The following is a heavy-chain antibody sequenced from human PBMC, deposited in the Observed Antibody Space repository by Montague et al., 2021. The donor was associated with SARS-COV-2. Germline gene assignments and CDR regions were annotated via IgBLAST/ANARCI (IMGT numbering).Heavy chain of an antibody. CDR1: GFTFSSYW. V-gene: IGHV3-74*01. CDR3: ARDTYGSGSYLFCYYYGMDV. Sequence: SLRLSCAASGFTFSSYWMHWVRQAPGKGLVWVSRINSDGSSTSYADSVKGRFTISRDNAKNTLYLQMNSLRAEDTAVYYCARDTYGSGSYLFCYYYGMDVWGQGTTVTAPS. D-gene: IGHD3-10*01. CDR2: INSDGSST. J-gene: IGHJ6*02.